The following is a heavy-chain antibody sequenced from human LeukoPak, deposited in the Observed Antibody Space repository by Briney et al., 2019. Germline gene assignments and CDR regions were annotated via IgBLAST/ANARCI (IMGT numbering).Heavy chain of an antibody. Sequence: GDSVTVSCKASGGTLSSYAISWVRQADGQGIEWMGGIIPIFGKANYAQKFQGRVTLTAYTSTSTAYMELRSLRSEDTALYYCARVSSDCGPGALGTVSS. J-gene: IGHJ4*03. V-gene: IGHV1-69*06. CDR1: GGTLSSYA. CDR3: ARVSSD. CDR2: IIPIFGKA. D-gene: IGHD3-10*01.